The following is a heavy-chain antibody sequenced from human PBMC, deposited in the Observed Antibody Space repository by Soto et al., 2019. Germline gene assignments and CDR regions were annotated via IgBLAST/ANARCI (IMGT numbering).Heavy chain of an antibody. J-gene: IGHJ5*02. D-gene: IGHD2-15*01. CDR3: ARVVLVVVAASPTIKNWFDP. CDR2: IYYSGST. Sequence: SETLSLTCTVSGGSISSTSYYWGWIRHPPGKGLEWIGSIYYSGSTYYNPCLKSRVTISVDTSKNQFSLKLSSVTGADRAVYYCARVVLVVVAASPTIKNWFDPWGQGTLVTGSS. CDR1: GGSISSTSYY. V-gene: IGHV4-39*01.